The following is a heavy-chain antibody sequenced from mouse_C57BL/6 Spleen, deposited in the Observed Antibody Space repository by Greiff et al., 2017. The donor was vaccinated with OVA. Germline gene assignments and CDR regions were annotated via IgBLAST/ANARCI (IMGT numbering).Heavy chain of an antibody. CDR2: ISSGGSYT. CDR3: ARPNGSSYRYFDV. CDR1: GFTFSSYG. Sequence: EVKLVESGGDLVKPGGSLKLSCAASGFTFSSYGMSWVRQTPDKRLEWVATISSGGSYTYYTDSVKGRFTISRDNAKNTLYLQMSSLKSEDTAMYSCARPNGSSYRYFDVWGTGTTVTVSS. V-gene: IGHV5-6*01. J-gene: IGHJ1*03. D-gene: IGHD1-1*01.